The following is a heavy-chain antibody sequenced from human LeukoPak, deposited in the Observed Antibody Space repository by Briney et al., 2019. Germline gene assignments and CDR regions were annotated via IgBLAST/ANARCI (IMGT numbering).Heavy chain of an antibody. CDR1: RYTFTSYD. Sequence: GASVKVSCKASRYTFTSYDINWVRQATGQGLEWMGWMNPNSGNTGYAQKFQGRVTMTRNTSISTAYMELTSLRSEDTAVYYCARGLQETLAWLKALSAFDIWGQGTMVTVSS. V-gene: IGHV1-8*01. CDR3: ARGLQETLAWLKALSAFDI. D-gene: IGHD6-19*01. CDR2: MNPNSGNT. J-gene: IGHJ3*02.